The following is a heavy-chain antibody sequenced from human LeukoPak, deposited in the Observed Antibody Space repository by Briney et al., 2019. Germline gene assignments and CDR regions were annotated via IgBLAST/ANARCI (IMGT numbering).Heavy chain of an antibody. CDR1: GGSISSYY. D-gene: IGHD1-20*01. CDR3: AREGYNWNDAGYYYYMDV. V-gene: IGHV4-59*12. Sequence: SETLSLTCTVSGGSISSYYWSWIRQPPGKGLEWIGYIYYSGSTNYNPSLKSRVTISVDTSKNQFSLKLSSVTAADTAVYYCAREGYNWNDAGYYYYMDVWGKGTTVTVSS. CDR2: IYYSGST. J-gene: IGHJ6*03.